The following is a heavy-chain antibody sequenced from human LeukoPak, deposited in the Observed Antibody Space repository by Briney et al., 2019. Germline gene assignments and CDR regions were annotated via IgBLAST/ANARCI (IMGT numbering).Heavy chain of an antibody. CDR2: ISSSGSYI. CDR3: TRDSGRFRLDY. CDR1: GFTFSSYS. D-gene: IGHD6-19*01. V-gene: IGHV3-21*01. J-gene: IGHJ4*02. Sequence: GGSLRLSCAASGFTFSSYSMNWVRQAPGKGLEWVSSISSSGSYIYYADSVKGRFTISRDNAKNSLYLQMNSLRAENTAVYYCTRDSGRFRLDYWGQGVLVTVSS.